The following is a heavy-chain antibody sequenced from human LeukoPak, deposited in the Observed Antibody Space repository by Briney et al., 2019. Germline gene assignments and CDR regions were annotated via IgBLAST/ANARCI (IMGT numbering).Heavy chain of an antibody. CDR1: GFTFDDYA. D-gene: IGHD1-1*01. CDR3: AKDQQLEPFHY. Sequence: PGGSLRLSCAASGFTFDDYAMHWVRQAPGKGLEWVAFIQYDESDKFYADSVKGRFTISRDNSKNALYLQINSLRTEDTAMYYCAKDQQLEPFHYWGQGTLVTVSS. CDR2: IQYDESDK. V-gene: IGHV3-30*02. J-gene: IGHJ4*02.